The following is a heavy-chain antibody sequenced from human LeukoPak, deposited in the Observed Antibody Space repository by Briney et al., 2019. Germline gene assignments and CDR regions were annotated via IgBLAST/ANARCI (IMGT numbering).Heavy chain of an antibody. J-gene: IGHJ5*02. CDR1: GGSISSGSYY. CDR2: IYTSGST. V-gene: IGHV4-61*02. D-gene: IGHD6-13*01. Sequence: PSETLSLTCTVSGGSISSGSYYWSWIRQPAGKGLEWIGRIYTSGSTNYNPSLKSRVTISVDTSKNQFSLKLSSVTAADTAVYYCAIAAAGRQYNWFDPWGQGTLVTVSS. CDR3: AIAAAGRQYNWFDP.